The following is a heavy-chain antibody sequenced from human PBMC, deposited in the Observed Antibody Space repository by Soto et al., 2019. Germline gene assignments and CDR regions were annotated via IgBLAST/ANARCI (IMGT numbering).Heavy chain of an antibody. CDR2: MNPNSGNT. CDR3: ARGSSSSGGHHYDY. V-gene: IGHV1-8*01. D-gene: IGHD6-6*01. Sequence: QVQLVQSGAEVKKPGASVKVSCKASGYTFTSYDINWVRQATGQGLEWMGWMNPNSGNTGYAQKFQGRVTMTRNTSISTAYMELSSLRSEDTSVYYCARGSSSSGGHHYDYWGQGTLVTVSS. J-gene: IGHJ4*02. CDR1: GYTFTSYD.